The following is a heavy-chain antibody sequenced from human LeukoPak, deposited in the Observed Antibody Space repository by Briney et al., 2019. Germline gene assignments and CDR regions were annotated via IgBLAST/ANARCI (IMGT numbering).Heavy chain of an antibody. J-gene: IGHJ4*02. D-gene: IGHD2-15*01. CDR3: ARRSQSLGYCSGGSCRTKIFDY. Sequence: SETLSLTCAVYGGSFSGYYWSWIRQPPGKGLEWIGEIIHSGSTNYNPSLKSRVTISVDTSKNQFSLKLSSVTAADTAVYYCARRSQSLGYCSGGSCRTKIFDYWGQGTLVSVCS. CDR1: GGSFSGYY. CDR2: IIHSGST. V-gene: IGHV4-34*12.